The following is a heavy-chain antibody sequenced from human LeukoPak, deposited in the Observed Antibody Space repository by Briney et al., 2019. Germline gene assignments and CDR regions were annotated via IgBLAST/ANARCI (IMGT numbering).Heavy chain of an antibody. CDR3: ARGGPGYYFDY. J-gene: IGHJ4*02. V-gene: IGHV3-74*01. CDR2: ISSDGSTT. CDR1: GFSFSSCW. Sequence: GGSLRLSCAPSGFSFSSCWMHWVRQAPGKGLVWVSRISSDGSTTAYADSVKGRFTISSDNARNSLYLQMNNVRAEDTAVYYCARGGPGYYFDYWGPGTLVTVSS.